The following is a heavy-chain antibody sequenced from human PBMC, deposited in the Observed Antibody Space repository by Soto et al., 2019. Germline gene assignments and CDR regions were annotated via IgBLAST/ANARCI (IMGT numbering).Heavy chain of an antibody. Sequence: QLQLVESGGNVVQPGRSLRLSCAASGFTFTTYAMHWVRQAPGTGLEWLAIISHDGNFEYYADSVKGRFTISRDDSKNTIYLHMNSLRGDDSGVYFCARGGAMSAALSFGMDVWGQGTTVSVSS. D-gene: IGHD3-16*01. CDR1: GFTFTTYA. CDR2: ISHDGNFE. J-gene: IGHJ6*02. CDR3: ARGGAMSAALSFGMDV. V-gene: IGHV3-33*01.